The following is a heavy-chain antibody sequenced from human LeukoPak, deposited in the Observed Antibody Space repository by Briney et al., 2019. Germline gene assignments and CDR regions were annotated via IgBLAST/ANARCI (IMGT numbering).Heavy chain of an antibody. CDR3: ARGLGYCSGGSCYGRYFDY. Sequence: GSSVKVSCKASGGTFSSYAISWVRQAPGQGLEWMGGIIPIFGTANYAQKFQGGVTITADESTSTVYMELSSLRSEDTAVYYCARGLGYCSGGSCYGRYFDYWGQGTLVTVSS. CDR1: GGTFSSYA. J-gene: IGHJ4*02. D-gene: IGHD2-15*01. V-gene: IGHV1-69*01. CDR2: IIPIFGTA.